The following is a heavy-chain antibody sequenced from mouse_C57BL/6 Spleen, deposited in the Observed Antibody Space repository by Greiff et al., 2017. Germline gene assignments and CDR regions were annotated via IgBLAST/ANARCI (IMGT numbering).Heavy chain of an antibody. Sequence: QVQLQQSGAELMMPGASVKLSCKATGYTFTGYWIEWVKQRPGHGLEWIGEILPGSGSTNYNEKFQGKATFTADTSSKTAYMQLSSLTTDDCAIYYYSYIYGSDYYAMDYWGQGTAVTVSS. D-gene: IGHD1-1*01. CDR1: GYTFTGYW. J-gene: IGHJ4*01. CDR3: SYIYGSDYYAMDY. V-gene: IGHV1-9*01. CDR2: ILPGSGST.